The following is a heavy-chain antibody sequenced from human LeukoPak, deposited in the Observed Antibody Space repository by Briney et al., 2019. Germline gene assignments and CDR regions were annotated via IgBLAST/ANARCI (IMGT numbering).Heavy chain of an antibody. CDR2: ISSSGSTI. Sequence: GRSLRLSCAASGFTFSDYYMSWIRQAPGKGLEWVSYISSSGSTIYYADSVKGRSTISRDNAKNSLYLQMNSLRAEDTAVYYCAREWTSYYDFWSGLFDYWGQGTLVTVSS. V-gene: IGHV3-11*04. J-gene: IGHJ4*02. D-gene: IGHD3-3*01. CDR1: GFTFSDYY. CDR3: AREWTSYYDFWSGLFDY.